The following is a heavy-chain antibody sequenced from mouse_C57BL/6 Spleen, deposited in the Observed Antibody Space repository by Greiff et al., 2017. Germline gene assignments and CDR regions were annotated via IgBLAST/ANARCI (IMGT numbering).Heavy chain of an antibody. V-gene: IGHV1-76*01. CDR2: IYPGSGNT. D-gene: IGHD1-1*01. J-gene: IGHJ1*03. CDR3: ARGYGSSYGYFDV. CDR1: GYTFTDYY. Sequence: QVQLHQSGAELVRPGASVKLSCKASGYTFTDYYINWVKQRPGQGLEWIARIYPGSGNTYYNEKFKGKATLTAEKSSSTAYMQLSSLTSEDSAVYFCARGYGSSYGYFDVWGTGTTVTVSS.